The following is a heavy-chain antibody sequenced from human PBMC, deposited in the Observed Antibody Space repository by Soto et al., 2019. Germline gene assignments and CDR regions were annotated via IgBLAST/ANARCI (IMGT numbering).Heavy chain of an antibody. D-gene: IGHD2-8*01. Sequence: QLQLQESGSGLVKPSQTLSLTCAVSGGSISSGGYSWSWIRQPPGKGLEWIGYIYHSGSTYYNPSHKSRVTISVDRSKKQVAWKLSFVTSSDTAVYCCARFWMYATRFYPWGQGTLVTGSS. CDR2: IYHSGST. J-gene: IGHJ5*02. CDR1: GGSISSGGYS. V-gene: IGHV4-30-2*01. CDR3: ARFWMYATRFYP.